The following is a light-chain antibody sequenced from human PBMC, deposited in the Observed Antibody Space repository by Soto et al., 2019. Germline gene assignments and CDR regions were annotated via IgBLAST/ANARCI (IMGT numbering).Light chain of an antibody. J-gene: IGLJ2*01. Sequence: QSALTQPASVSGSTGQSITISCTGTSTDVGGHKYVSWYQQYPGKAPKVMIYDVNNRPSGVSYRFSGSKSGNTASLTISGLQAEDEADYYCSAYTNTGTLVVFGGGTKLTVL. V-gene: IGLV2-14*01. CDR1: STDVGGHKY. CDR2: DVN. CDR3: SAYTNTGTLVV.